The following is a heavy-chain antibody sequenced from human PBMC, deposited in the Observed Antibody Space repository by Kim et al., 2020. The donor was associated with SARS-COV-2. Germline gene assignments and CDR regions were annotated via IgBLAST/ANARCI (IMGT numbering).Heavy chain of an antibody. J-gene: IGHJ4*02. Sequence: ASVKVSCKVSGFTFSTSAMYWVRQAPGQRLEWMGWINAASGNTKYSERFQGRVTITRDMSASTAYMELSSLRYEDTAVYYCAGDGFFLDVSGSVDSWGQGTLVTVSP. CDR2: INAASGNT. D-gene: IGHD3-10*01. CDR3: AGDGFFLDVSGSVDS. V-gene: IGHV1-3*01. CDR1: GFTFSTSA.